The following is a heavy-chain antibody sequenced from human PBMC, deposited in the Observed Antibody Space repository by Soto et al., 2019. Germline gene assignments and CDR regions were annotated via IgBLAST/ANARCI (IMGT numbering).Heavy chain of an antibody. CDR2: ISYDGSNK. J-gene: IGHJ5*02. CDR3: AKDVLWFGESKSNWFDP. V-gene: IGHV3-30*18. D-gene: IGHD3-10*01. CDR1: GFTFSSYG. Sequence: QVQLVESGGGVVQPGRSLRLSCAASGFTFSSYGMHWVRQAPGKGLEWVAVISYDGSNKYYADSVKGRFTISRDNSKNTLYLQMNSLRAEDTAVYYCAKDVLWFGESKSNWFDPWGQGTLVTVSS.